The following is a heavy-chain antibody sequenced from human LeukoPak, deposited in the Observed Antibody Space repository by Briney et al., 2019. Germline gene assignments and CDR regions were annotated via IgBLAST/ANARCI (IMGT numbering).Heavy chain of an antibody. Sequence: RTSETLSLTCTVSGGSISSYYWSWIRQPPGKGLEWIGYIYDSGSTDYNPSLKGRVTISLDTSKNQFSLKLSSVTAADTAVYYCARTYYYDSSGYYQEWGQGTLVTVSS. CDR3: ARTYYYDSSGYYQE. CDR2: IYDSGST. D-gene: IGHD3-22*01. J-gene: IGHJ4*02. V-gene: IGHV4-59*08. CDR1: GGSISSYY.